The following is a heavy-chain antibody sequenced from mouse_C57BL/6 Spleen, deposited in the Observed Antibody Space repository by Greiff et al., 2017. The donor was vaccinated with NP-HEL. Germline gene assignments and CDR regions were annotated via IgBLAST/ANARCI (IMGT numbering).Heavy chain of an antibody. V-gene: IGHV1-82*01. J-gene: IGHJ2*01. D-gene: IGHD3-2*02. Sequence: QVQLQQPGPELVKPGASVKISCKASGYAFSSSWMNWVKQRPGKGLEWIGRIYPGDGDTNYNGKFKGKATLTADKSSSTAYMQLSSLTTEDSAVYFCAREGLRLHYFDYWGQGTTLTVSS. CDR1: GYAFSSSW. CDR3: AREGLRLHYFDY. CDR2: IYPGDGDT.